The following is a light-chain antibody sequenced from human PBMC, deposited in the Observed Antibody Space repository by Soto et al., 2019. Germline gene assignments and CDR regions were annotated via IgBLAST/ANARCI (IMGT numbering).Light chain of an antibody. CDR3: QQHGSSPLT. CDR1: LPISNY. CDR2: AAS. V-gene: IGKV1-27*01. J-gene: IGKJ5*01. Sequence: DIQMTQSPSSLSASVGDRVTITCRASLPISNYLAWYQQKPGKIPNLMIYAASTLPAGVPYRFSGSGSGTDFTLTISRLEPEDFAVYYCQQHGSSPLTFGQGTRLEIK.